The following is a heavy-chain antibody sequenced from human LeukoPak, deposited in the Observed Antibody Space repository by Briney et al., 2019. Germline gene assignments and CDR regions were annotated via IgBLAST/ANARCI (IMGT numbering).Heavy chain of an antibody. CDR1: GFTLSNYG. CDR2: ISASGAST. CDR3: TEAPYNTNYYPFDY. Sequence: GASLRLSCVASGFTLSNYGMGWVRQAPGKGPEWVSTISASGASTFYADSVKGRFTISRDISKNTLYLQMSSLRAEDTAVYYCTEAPYNTNYYPFDYWGQGTLVTVSS. D-gene: IGHD3-22*01. J-gene: IGHJ4*02. V-gene: IGHV3-23*01.